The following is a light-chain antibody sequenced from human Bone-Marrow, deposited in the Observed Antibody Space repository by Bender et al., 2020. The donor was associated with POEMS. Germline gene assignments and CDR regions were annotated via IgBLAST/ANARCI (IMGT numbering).Light chain of an antibody. CDR2: KDS. V-gene: IGLV3-25*03. CDR1: ALANLY. CDR3: QSSDSSGRMVV. Sequence: SYELTQAPSVSVSPGQTARITCSGEALANLYAYWYQQKPGKAPVMLIYKDSQRPSGIPERFSGSSSGTTVTLTISGVQAEDGADYYCQSSDSSGRMVVFGGGTKLTVL. J-gene: IGLJ3*02.